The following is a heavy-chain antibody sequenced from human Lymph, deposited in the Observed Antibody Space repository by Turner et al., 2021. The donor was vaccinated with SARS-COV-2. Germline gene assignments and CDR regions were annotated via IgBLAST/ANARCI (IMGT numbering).Heavy chain of an antibody. J-gene: IGHJ4*02. D-gene: IGHD1-26*01. CDR1: GGTFSSHA. Sequence: QVQLVQSGAEVKTPGSSVKVSCKASGGTFSSHAISWVRQAPGQGLEGMGGIIPILGIANYAKKFQGRVTITGEKSTSTAYRERRNRRSEERAVYYGAGAGGGRYFYFDYWGQGTLVTVSS. CDR3: AGAGGGRYFYFDY. CDR2: IIPILGIA. V-gene: IGHV1-69*10.